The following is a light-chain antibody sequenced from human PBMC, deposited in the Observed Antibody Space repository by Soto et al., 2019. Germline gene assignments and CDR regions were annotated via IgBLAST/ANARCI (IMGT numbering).Light chain of an antibody. CDR1: QSVSSS. J-gene: IGKJ1*01. V-gene: IGKV3-15*01. CDR2: GAS. CDR3: QQYNNRPWT. Sequence: EIVMTQSPATLSVSPGERATLSCRARQSVSSSLAWYEQKPGQAPRLLIYGASTRATGIPLRFSGSGSGTEFTLTISSLQSVDFALYHCQQYNNRPWTFGQGTKVEIQ.